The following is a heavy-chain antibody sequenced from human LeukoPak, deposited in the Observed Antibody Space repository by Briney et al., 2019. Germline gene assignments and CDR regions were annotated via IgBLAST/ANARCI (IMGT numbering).Heavy chain of an antibody. Sequence: SETLSLTCSVSGGSIGSYYWSWIRQSAGKGLEWIGCIYTTGNTDYNPSLRSRVTISVDTSKNQFSLKLTSVTAADTAVYYCARDRSGIAVAEGWLDPWGQGTLVTVSS. D-gene: IGHD6-19*01. V-gene: IGHV4-4*07. CDR3: ARDRSGIAVAEGWLDP. CDR2: IYTTGNT. J-gene: IGHJ5*02. CDR1: GGSIGSYY.